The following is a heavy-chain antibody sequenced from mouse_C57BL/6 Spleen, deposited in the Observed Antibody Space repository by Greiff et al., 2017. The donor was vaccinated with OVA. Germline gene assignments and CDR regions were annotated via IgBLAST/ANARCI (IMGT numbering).Heavy chain of an antibody. Sequence: EVQLQESGGGLVKPGGSLKLSCAASGFTFSDYGMHWVRQAPEKGLEWVAYISSGSSTIYYADTVKGRFTISRDNAKNTLFLQMTSLRSEDTAMYYCAREDIYDGYYGWFAYWGQGTLVTVSA. V-gene: IGHV5-17*01. J-gene: IGHJ3*01. D-gene: IGHD2-3*01. CDR2: ISSGSSTI. CDR3: AREDIYDGYYGWFAY. CDR1: GFTFSDYG.